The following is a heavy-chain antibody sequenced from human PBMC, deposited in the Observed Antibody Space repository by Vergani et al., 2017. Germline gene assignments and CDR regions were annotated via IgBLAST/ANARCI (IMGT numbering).Heavy chain of an antibody. Sequence: VQLVESGGGVVQPGRSLRLSCAASGFTFSSYGMHWVRQAPGTGLEWVAVISYDGSNKYYADSVKGRFTISRDNSKNTLYLQMNSLRAEDTAVYYCARDYYYGSGSYSWYYYYYYMDVWGKGTTVTVSS. CDR1: GFTFSSYG. CDR3: ARDYYYGSGSYSWYYYYYYMDV. D-gene: IGHD3-10*01. J-gene: IGHJ6*03. V-gene: IGHV3-30*03. CDR2: ISYDGSNK.